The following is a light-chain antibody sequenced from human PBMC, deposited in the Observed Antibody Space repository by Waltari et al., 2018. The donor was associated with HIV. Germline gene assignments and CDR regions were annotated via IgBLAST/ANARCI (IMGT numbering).Light chain of an antibody. Sequence: QSVLTQPPSVSGAPGQRVTISCTGSSSNIGAGYDVHWYQQLPGTAPKLLIYGNSNRPSGVPDRFSGSKSGTSASLAITGLQAEDEADYYCQSYDSSLSGFPEWVFGGGTKLTVL. CDR2: GNS. V-gene: IGLV1-40*01. CDR1: SSNIGAGYD. J-gene: IGLJ3*02. CDR3: QSYDSSLSGFPEWV.